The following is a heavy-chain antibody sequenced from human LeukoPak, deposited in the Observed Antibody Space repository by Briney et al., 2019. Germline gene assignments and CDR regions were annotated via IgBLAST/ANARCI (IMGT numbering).Heavy chain of an antibody. D-gene: IGHD4-17*01. CDR2: IYPGDSDT. J-gene: IGHJ5*02. Sequence: GESLKISCKGSGYSFTIYWIGWVRQMPGKGLEWMGIIYPGDSDTRYSPSFQGQVTISADKSISTAYLQWSSLKASDTAMYYCARHRIHTVPTSLGWFDPWGQGTLVPVSS. CDR3: ARHRIHTVPTSLGWFDP. V-gene: IGHV5-51*01. CDR1: GYSFTIYW.